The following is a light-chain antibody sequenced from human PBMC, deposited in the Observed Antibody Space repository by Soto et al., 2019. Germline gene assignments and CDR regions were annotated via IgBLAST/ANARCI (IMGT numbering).Light chain of an antibody. V-gene: IGLV2-8*01. Sequence: QSVLIQPPSVSGSPGQSVTVSCTGTSSDVGGYNHVSWYQQHPGKAPKLMIYEVTKRPSGVPDRFSGSKSGNTASLTVSGLQAEDEADYYCSSFAGFNNFYVFGTGTKVTVL. CDR3: SSFAGFNNFYV. CDR2: EVT. CDR1: SSDVGGYNH. J-gene: IGLJ1*01.